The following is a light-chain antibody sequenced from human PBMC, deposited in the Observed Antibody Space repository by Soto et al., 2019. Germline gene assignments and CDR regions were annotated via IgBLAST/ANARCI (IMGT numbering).Light chain of an antibody. J-gene: IGKJ4*01. CDR2: DAS. Sequence: EIVLTQSPATLSLSPGERATLSCRASQSVSRYLAWYQQKPGQAPRLLIYDASNRATGIPARFSGSGSGTDFTLTISSLEPEDFAVYSCHNRSNWPFTFGGGTKVEIK. CDR3: HNRSNWPFT. CDR1: QSVSRY. V-gene: IGKV3-11*01.